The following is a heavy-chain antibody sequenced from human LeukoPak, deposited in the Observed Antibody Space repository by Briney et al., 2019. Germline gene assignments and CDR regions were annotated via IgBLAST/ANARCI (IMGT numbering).Heavy chain of an antibody. CDR1: GGTFSSYA. CDR2: IIPIFGTA. CDR3: ARYCSSTSRYGFDI. D-gene: IGHD2-2*01. V-gene: IGHV1-69*13. Sequence: SVKVSCKASGGTFSSYAISWVRQAPGQGLEWMGGIIPIFGTANYAQKFQGRVTITADESASTAYMELSSLRSEDTAVYYCARYCSSTSRYGFDIWGQGTMVTVSS. J-gene: IGHJ3*02.